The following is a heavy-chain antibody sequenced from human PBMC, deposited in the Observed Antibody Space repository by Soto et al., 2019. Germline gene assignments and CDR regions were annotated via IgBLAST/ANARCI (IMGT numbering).Heavy chain of an antibody. CDR3: ARGTSGGGPDKRVDFYFDY. D-gene: IGHD2-2*01. V-gene: IGHV3-66*01. J-gene: IGHJ4*02. Sequence: GGSLRLSCAASGFTVSSNYMSWVRQAPGKGLEWVSVIYSGGSTYYADSGKGRFTISRDNSKNTLYLQMNSLRAEDTAVYYCARGTSGGGPDKRVDFYFDYWGQGTLVTVSS. CDR2: IYSGGST. CDR1: GFTVSSNY.